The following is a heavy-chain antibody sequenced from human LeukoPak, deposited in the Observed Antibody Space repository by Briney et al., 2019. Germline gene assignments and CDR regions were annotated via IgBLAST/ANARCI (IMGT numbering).Heavy chain of an antibody. V-gene: IGHV3-23*01. CDR3: AKFLPTHIVVANYYFDY. Sequence: GGSLRLSCAASGFTFSSYAMSWVRQAPGKGLEWVSAISGSGGSTYYADSVKGRFTISRDNSKNTLYLQMNSLRAEDTAVYYCAKFLPTHIVVANYYFDYWGQGTLIAVSS. CDR1: GFTFSSYA. CDR2: ISGSGGST. J-gene: IGHJ4*02. D-gene: IGHD2-21*01.